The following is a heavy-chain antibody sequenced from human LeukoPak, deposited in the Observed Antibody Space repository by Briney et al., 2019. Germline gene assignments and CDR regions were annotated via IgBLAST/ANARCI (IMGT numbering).Heavy chain of an antibody. CDR2: INPSGGST. CDR3: AKQRTPSYDRLSGGAFDI. CDR1: GYTFTSYY. V-gene: IGHV1-46*01. J-gene: IGHJ3*02. Sequence: ASAKVSCKASGYTFTSYYMHWVRQAPGQGLEWMGIINPSGGSTSYAQKFQGRVTMTRDTSTSTVYMELSSLRSEDTAVYYCAKQRTPSYDRLSGGAFDIWGQGTMVTVSS. D-gene: IGHD1/OR15-1a*01.